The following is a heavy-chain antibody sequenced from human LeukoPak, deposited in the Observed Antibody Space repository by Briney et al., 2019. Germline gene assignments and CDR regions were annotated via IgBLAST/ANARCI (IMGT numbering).Heavy chain of an antibody. J-gene: IGHJ6*03. CDR2: IYYSGST. CDR3: ARVAGPSSGTGYYYCYMDV. D-gene: IGHD1-14*01. CDR1: GGSISSGDYY. V-gene: IGHV4-30-4*08. Sequence: PSETLSLTCTVSGGSISSGDYYWSWIRQPPGKGLEWIGYIYYSGSTYYNPSLKSRVTISVDTSKNQCSLNLSSVTAADTAVYYCARVAGPSSGTGYYYCYMDVWGKGTTVTVSS.